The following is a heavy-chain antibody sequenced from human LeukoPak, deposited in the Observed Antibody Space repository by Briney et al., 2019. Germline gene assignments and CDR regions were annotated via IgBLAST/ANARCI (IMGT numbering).Heavy chain of an antibody. CDR3: AKPPGSSWYGYFDY. V-gene: IGHV3-23*01. Sequence: GGSLRLSCAASGFTFSSYAMSWVRQAPGNGLEWVSAISGSGGSTYYADSVKGRFTISRDNSKNTLYLQMNSLRAEDTAVYYCAKPPGSSWYGYFDYWGQGTLVTVSS. D-gene: IGHD6-13*01. CDR1: GFTFSSYA. CDR2: ISGSGGST. J-gene: IGHJ4*02.